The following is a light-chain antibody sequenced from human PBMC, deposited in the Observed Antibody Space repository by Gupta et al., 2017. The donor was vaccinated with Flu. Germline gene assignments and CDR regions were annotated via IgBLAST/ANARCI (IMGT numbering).Light chain of an antibody. V-gene: IGLV2-14*01. CDR2: DVS. CDR3: SSYTSTTTFYV. Sequence: QSALTQPASVSGSPGQSITISCTGTSSDVGNSDYVSWYQQDSGKAPKLLIYDVSNRPSGVSSRFSGSKSGNTASLTISGPQAEDETDYYCSSYTSTTTFYVFGTGTKVTVL. CDR1: SSDVGNSDY. J-gene: IGLJ1*01.